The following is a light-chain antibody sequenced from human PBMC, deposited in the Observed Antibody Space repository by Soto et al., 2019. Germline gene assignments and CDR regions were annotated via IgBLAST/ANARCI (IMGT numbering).Light chain of an antibody. CDR1: RSISDW. Sequence: DIQMTQSPSTLSPSVGDRVTITCRASRSISDWLAWYQQKPGKAPKLLIFGASSLKSGVPSRFSGSGSGTEFTLTISSLQPDDVATYYCLQYDSYSWTFGQGTKVDIK. CDR3: LQYDSYSWT. CDR2: GAS. V-gene: IGKV1-5*01. J-gene: IGKJ1*01.